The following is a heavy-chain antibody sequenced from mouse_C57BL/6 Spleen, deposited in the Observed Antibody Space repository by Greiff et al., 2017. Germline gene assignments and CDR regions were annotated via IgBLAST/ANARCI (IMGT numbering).Heavy chain of an antibody. J-gene: IGHJ2*01. V-gene: IGHV1-82*01. D-gene: IGHD1-1*01. CDR2: IYPGDGDT. CDR3: ARLYYGSSYFDY. CDR1: GYAFSSSW. Sequence: QVQLKESGPELVKPGASVKISCKASGYAFSSSWMNWVKQRPGKGLEWIGRIYPGDGDTNYNGKFKGKATLTADKSSSTAYMQLSSLTSEDSAVYFCARLYYGSSYFDYWGQGTTLTVSS.